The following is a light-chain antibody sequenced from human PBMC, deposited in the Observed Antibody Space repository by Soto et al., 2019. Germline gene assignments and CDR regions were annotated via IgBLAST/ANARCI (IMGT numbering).Light chain of an antibody. CDR3: QQYDNLLALT. Sequence: AIQMTQSPSSLSASVGDRVTISCRASQVIGNDLAWYQQKPGKAPRLLIFAASNLQSGVPSRFSGSGSGTDFTLTISRLQPEDFATYYCQQYDNLLALTFGGGTKVEIK. J-gene: IGKJ4*01. V-gene: IGKV1-6*01. CDR1: QVIGND. CDR2: AAS.